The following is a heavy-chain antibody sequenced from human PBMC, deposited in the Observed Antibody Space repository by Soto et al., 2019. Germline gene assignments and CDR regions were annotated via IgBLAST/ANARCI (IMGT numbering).Heavy chain of an antibody. CDR3: AKGAWVDD. CDR1: GFTMSIYS. Sequence: EVHLLESGGGLVQPGGSLRLSCSASGFTMSIYSMPWVRQSPGKGREWVSVIRNGGDSTFYADSVKGRFTISRDNSKNTMSLQMTSLRAEDTAIYYCAKGAWVDDWGQGALVTVSS. V-gene: IGHV3-23*01. CDR2: IRNGGDST. J-gene: IGHJ4*02. D-gene: IGHD1-26*01.